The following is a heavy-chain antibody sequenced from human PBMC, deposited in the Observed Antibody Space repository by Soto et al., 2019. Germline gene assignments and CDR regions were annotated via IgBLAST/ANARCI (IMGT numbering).Heavy chain of an antibody. CDR2: VYYTGST. CDR3: ARSVAVPGAHIDY. J-gene: IGHJ4*02. D-gene: IGHD6-19*01. CDR1: GCSISFSY. Sequence: SETLSISCIVSGCSISFSYLSWIRQSPGKGLEWLGYVYYTGSTNYSPSLRSRVSISVYTSKNEFSLRLSSVTAADTAVYFCARSVAVPGAHIDYWGQGTQVTVSS. V-gene: IGHV4-59*01.